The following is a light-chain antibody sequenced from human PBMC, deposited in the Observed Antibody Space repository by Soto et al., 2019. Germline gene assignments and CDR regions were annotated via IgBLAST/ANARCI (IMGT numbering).Light chain of an antibody. CDR1: SSDVGAYEH. Sequence: QSVLTQPASVSGSPGQSVTISCTGASSDVGAYEHVSWYQQHPGRAPKLILYERSKRPEGISDRFSGSKSGNTASLTISGLQAEDEADYYCCSFTSSNTHVFGGGTKVTVL. V-gene: IGLV2-23*01. J-gene: IGLJ1*01. CDR3: CSFTSSNTHV. CDR2: ERS.